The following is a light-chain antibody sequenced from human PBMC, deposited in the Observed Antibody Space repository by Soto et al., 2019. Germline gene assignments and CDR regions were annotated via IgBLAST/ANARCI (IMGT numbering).Light chain of an antibody. CDR3: QKYNSAPLT. Sequence: QMTQSPSSLSASVGDRVIITCRASQGINNYLAWYQQKPGKVPKLLIHAASTLQSGVSPRFSGSGSGTDFTLTISSLQPEDVATYYCQKYNSAPLTFGGGTKVDIK. CDR2: AAS. CDR1: QGINNY. V-gene: IGKV1-27*01. J-gene: IGKJ4*01.